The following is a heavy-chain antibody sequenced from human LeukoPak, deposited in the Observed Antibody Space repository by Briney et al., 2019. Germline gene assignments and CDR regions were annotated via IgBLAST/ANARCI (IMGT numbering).Heavy chain of an antibody. J-gene: IGHJ6*02. V-gene: IGHV3-30*03. D-gene: IGHD3-10*01. CDR1: GFIFSTYD. CDR3: ARNRGIPLIRGLISFYYHAMDV. CDR2: VSYDGSNI. Sequence: GGSLRLSCAASGFIFSTYDMHWVRQAPGKGLEWVAVVSYDGSNIYHAASVQGRFTISRDNVKNSLFLQMHSLRAEDTALYYCARNRGIPLIRGLISFYYHAMDVWGQGTTVTVSS.